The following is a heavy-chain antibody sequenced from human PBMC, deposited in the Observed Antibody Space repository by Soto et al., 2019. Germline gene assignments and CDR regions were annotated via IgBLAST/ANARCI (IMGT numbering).Heavy chain of an antibody. CDR3: AKDHYDVETYYYGMDV. D-gene: IGHD3-3*01. V-gene: IGHV3-30*18. CDR1: GFTFSSYG. J-gene: IGHJ6*02. Sequence: QVQLVESGGGVVQPGRSLRLSCAASGFTFSSYGMHWVRQAPGKGLEWVAVISYDGSNKYYADSVKGRFTISRDNSKNTLYLQMNSLRAEDTAVYYCAKDHYDVETYYYGMDVWGQGTTVTVSS. CDR2: ISYDGSNK.